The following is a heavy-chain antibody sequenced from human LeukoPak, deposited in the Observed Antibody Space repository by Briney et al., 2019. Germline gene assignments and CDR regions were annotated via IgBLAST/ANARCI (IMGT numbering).Heavy chain of an antibody. J-gene: IGHJ5*02. D-gene: IGHD3-10*01. V-gene: IGHV3-21*01. CDR2: ISSSSYI. Sequence: GGSLRLSCAASGFTFSSYSMNWVRQAPGKGLEWVSSISSSSYIYYADSVKGRFTISRDNAKNSLYLQMNSLRAEDTAVYYCARDVPRITMVRGVNWFDPWGQGTLVTVSS. CDR3: ARDVPRITMVRGVNWFDP. CDR1: GFTFSSYS.